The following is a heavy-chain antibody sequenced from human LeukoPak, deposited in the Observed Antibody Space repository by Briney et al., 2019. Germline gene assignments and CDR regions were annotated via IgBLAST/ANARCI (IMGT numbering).Heavy chain of an antibody. CDR3: AGNPTTWITSFAVRDY. V-gene: IGHV4-30-2*01. CDR2: IYHSGST. D-gene: IGHD3-10*01. Sequence: SETLSLTCTVSGGSISSGGYYWSWIRQPPGKGLEWIGYIYHSGSTYYNPSLKSRVTISVDRSKNQFSLKLSSVTAADTAVYYCAGNPTTWITSFAVRDYWGQGTLVTVSS. J-gene: IGHJ4*02. CDR1: GGSISSGGYY.